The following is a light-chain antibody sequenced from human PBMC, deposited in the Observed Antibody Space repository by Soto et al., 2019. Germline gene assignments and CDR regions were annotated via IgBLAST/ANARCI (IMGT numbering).Light chain of an antibody. V-gene: IGKV1-5*01. CDR3: QQYNNWPRT. Sequence: EIQMTQSPCTLSASVGERVTITCRASQRISSWLAWYQQKPGKAPKIMIYDASTLESGVPSRITGSGYGTEFTLTISSLQSEDFAVYYCQQYNNWPRTFGQGTKVGIK. CDR1: QRISSW. J-gene: IGKJ1*01. CDR2: DAS.